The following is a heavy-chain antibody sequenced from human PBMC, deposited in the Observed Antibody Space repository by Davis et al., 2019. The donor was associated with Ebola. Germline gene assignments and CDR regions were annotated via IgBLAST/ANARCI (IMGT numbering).Heavy chain of an antibody. CDR2: IYSGGST. V-gene: IGHV3-66*01. CDR1: GFSVTSNY. Sequence: GESLKISCAVSGFSVTSNYMSWVRQAPGKGLEWVSVIYSGGSTYYADSVKGRFPISRDNSKNTLYLQMNSLRAEDTAVYYCAREPPHYDSSGYDYWGQGTLVTVSS. J-gene: IGHJ4*02. CDR3: AREPPHYDSSGYDY. D-gene: IGHD3-22*01.